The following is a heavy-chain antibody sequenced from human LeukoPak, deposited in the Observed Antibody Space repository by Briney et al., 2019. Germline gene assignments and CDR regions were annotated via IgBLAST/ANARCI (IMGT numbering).Heavy chain of an antibody. CDR1: GFTFRNYW. CDR3: VRGTRSNSF. D-gene: IGHD6-6*01. V-gene: IGHV3-7*01. Sequence: GGSLRLSCTASGFTFRNYWMSWVRQAPGKGLECVAYIKEDGSDKNYVDSVKGRFTISRDNAKSSLYPQMNSLRVEDTAVCYCVRGTRSNSFWGQGTQVTVSS. J-gene: IGHJ4*02. CDR2: IKEDGSDK.